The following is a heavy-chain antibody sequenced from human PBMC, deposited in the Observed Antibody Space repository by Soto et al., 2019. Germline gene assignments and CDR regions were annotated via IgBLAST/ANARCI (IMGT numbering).Heavy chain of an antibody. CDR1: GYTFTTFG. V-gene: IGHV1-18*01. Sequence: QVQQVQSGPEVKKPGAAVKVSCKTSGYTFTTFGITWVRQAPGQGLEWMGWINTSKGNTNYAQKFQGRVTMTTDTSTRTAYMELRSLRSDDTAVYYCATRSPAFDYWGQGTLVTVSS. CDR3: ATRSPAFDY. J-gene: IGHJ4*02. CDR2: INTSKGNT.